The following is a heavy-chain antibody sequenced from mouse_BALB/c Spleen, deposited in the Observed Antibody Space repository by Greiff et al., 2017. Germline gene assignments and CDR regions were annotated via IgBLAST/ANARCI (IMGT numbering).Heavy chain of an antibody. CDR2: INPSNGRT. CDR1: GYTFTSYW. V-gene: IGHV1S81*02. CDR3: ARPRGNYWYFDV. J-gene: IGHJ1*01. D-gene: IGHD1-1*01. Sequence: VQLQQPGAELVKPGASVKLSCKASGYTFTSYWMHWVKQRPGQGLEWIGEINPSNGRTNYNEKFKSKATLTVDKSSSTAYMQLSSLTSEDSAVYYCARPRGNYWYFDVWGAGTTVTVSS.